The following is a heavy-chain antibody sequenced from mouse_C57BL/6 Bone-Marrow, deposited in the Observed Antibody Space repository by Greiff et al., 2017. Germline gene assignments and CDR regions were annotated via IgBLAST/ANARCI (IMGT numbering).Heavy chain of an antibody. CDR3: AREDYGYDEGYFDV. Sequence: VQLKESGAELARPGASVKLSCKASGYTFTSYGISWVEQRTGQGLEWIGEIYPRSGNTYYNEKFKGKATLTADKSSSTAYMELRSLTSEDSAVYFCAREDYGYDEGYFDVWGTGTTVTVSS. CDR2: IYPRSGNT. CDR1: GYTFTSYG. D-gene: IGHD2-2*01. V-gene: IGHV1-81*01. J-gene: IGHJ1*03.